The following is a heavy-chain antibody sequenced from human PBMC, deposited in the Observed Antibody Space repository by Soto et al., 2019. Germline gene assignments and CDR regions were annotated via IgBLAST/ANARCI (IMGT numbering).Heavy chain of an antibody. J-gene: IGHJ6*02. V-gene: IGHV3-33*01. D-gene: IGHD6-13*01. CDR1: GFSFSSHG. CDR3: TRDAQQLANYGMDV. CDR2: LWAGGNIR. Sequence: QVQLVESGGTVVQPGGSLRLSCAASGFSFSSHGMHWVRQAPGKGLEWVAHLWAGGNIRYYAYSVNGRFTISSDHSKNTLYLQMSRLGAEDTAVYYCTRDAQQLANYGMDVWGQGTRVTVSS.